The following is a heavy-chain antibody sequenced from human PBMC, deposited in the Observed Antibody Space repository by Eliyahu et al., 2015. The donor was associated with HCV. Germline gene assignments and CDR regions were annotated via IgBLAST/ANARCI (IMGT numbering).Heavy chain of an antibody. V-gene: IGHV3-23*01. J-gene: IGHJ4*02. CDR1: GXXFXXYA. CDR3: AKTPPPQYSSSWPDY. D-gene: IGHD6-13*01. Sequence: VQVLESGGGLVQPGGSLRXSCAASGXXFXXYAMSGVRQAPGKGLEWVSSISGSGDSTYSAASVKGRFTISRDNSKNTLYLQMNSLRAEDTAVYYCAKTPPPQYSSSWPDYWGQGTLVTVSS. CDR2: ISGSGDST.